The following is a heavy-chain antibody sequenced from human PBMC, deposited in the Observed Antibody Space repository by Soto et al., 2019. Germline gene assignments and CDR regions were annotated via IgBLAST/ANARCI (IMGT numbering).Heavy chain of an antibody. CDR3: AKDLAHVLRYFDWFDY. Sequence: EVQLLESGGGLVQPGGSLRLSCAASGFTFSSYAMSWVRQAPGKGLEWVSAISGSGGSTYYADSVKGRFTISRDNSKNTLYLQMNSVRAEDTAVYYCAKDLAHVLRYFDWFDYWGQGTLVTVSS. CDR2: ISGSGGST. J-gene: IGHJ4*02. V-gene: IGHV3-23*01. CDR1: GFTFSSYA. D-gene: IGHD3-9*01.